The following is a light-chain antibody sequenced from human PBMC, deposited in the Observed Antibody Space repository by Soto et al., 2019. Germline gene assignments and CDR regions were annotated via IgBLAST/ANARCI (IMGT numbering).Light chain of an antibody. V-gene: IGLV2-8*01. CDR3: RSYAGSNNVV. CDR1: SSDVGGYNY. J-gene: IGLJ2*01. Sequence: QSALTQPPSASGSPGQSVTISCTGTSSDVGGYNYVSWYQQHPGKAPKVMIYEVSKRPSGVPDRFSGSKSGNTASLTVSGLQAEDEADYYCRSYAGSNNVVFGGGTKVTVL. CDR2: EVS.